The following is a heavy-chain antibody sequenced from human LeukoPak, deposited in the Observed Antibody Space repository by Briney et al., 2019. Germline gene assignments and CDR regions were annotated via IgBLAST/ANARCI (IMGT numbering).Heavy chain of an antibody. V-gene: IGHV4-61*05. CDR2: IYYSGST. J-gene: IGHJ3*02. D-gene: IGHD3-22*01. CDR3: ARGLVVVPDAFDI. Sequence: SETLSLTCTVSGGSMSSSSYYWGWIRQPPGKGLEWIGYIYYSGSTNYNPSLKSRVTISVDTSKNQFSLKLSSVTAADTAVYYCARGLVVVPDAFDIWGQGTMVTVSS. CDR1: GGSMSSSSYY.